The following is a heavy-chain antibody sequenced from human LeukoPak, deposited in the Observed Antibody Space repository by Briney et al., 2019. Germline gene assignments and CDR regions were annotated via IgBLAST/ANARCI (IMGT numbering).Heavy chain of an antibody. CDR1: GFTFSKFW. Sequence: PGGSLRLSCAVSGFTFSKFWMGWVRQAPGRGLEWVANIHQEGNENYHVESVKGRFTISRDNAKNLLFLQMNGLRVEDTAVYYCARGDDFSGDHWGQGTLVTVSP. CDR2: IHQEGNEN. J-gene: IGHJ4*02. D-gene: IGHD1-1*01. CDR3: ARGDDFSGDH. V-gene: IGHV3-7*04.